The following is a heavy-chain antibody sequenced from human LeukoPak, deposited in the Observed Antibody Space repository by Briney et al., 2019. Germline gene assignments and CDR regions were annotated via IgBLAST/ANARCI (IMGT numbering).Heavy chain of an antibody. J-gene: IGHJ4*02. Sequence: PSETLSLTCAVYGGSFSGYYWSWIRQPPGKGLEWIGEINHSGSTNYNPSLKSRVTISVATSKKQFTLKLSYVTAADTAVYYCARADPYGGNSADDYWGQGTLVTVSS. CDR3: ARADPYGGNSADDY. CDR2: INHSGST. CDR1: GGSFSGYY. D-gene: IGHD4-23*01. V-gene: IGHV4-34*01.